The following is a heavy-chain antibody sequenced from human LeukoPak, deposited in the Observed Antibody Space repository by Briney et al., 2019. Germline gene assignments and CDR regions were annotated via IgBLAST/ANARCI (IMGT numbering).Heavy chain of an antibody. CDR3: ASHLYSSGWYTSGSHAPAFDY. CDR1: GFTFSSYW. J-gene: IGHJ4*02. V-gene: IGHV3-7*01. Sequence: GGSLRLSCAASGFTFSSYWMSWVRQAPGKGLEWVANIKQDGSEKYYVDSVKGRFTISRDNAKNSLYLQMNSLRAEDTAVYYCASHLYSSGWYTSGSHAPAFDYWGQGTLVTVSS. D-gene: IGHD6-19*01. CDR2: IKQDGSEK.